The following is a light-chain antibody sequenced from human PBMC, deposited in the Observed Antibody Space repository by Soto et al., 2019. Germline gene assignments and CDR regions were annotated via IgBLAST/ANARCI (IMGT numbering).Light chain of an antibody. CDR2: YVS. CDR3: MQITHWPTYT. CDR1: QSLAYIDGNTY. J-gene: IGKJ2*01. Sequence: EVVMTQSPLSLPVTLGQPASISCRSSQSLAYIDGNTYLTWFHQRPGQSPRRLIYYVSNRDSGVPDRFSGGGAGTDFTLKISRVEAEAAGIYYCMQITHWPTYTLGQGTKLESK. V-gene: IGKV2-30*01.